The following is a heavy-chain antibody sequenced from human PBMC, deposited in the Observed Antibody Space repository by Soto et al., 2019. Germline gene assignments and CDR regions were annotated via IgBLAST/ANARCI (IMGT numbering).Heavy chain of an antibody. D-gene: IGHD3-3*01. J-gene: IGHJ4*02. Sequence: SVKFSCKSSGVTFSSYAISWVRQAPGQGLEWMGGIIPIFGTANYAQKFQGRVTITADESTSTAYMELSSLRSEDTAVYYCARGITIFGVVLPEPLDYWGQGTLVTVSS. V-gene: IGHV1-69*13. CDR2: IIPIFGTA. CDR3: ARGITIFGVVLPEPLDY. CDR1: GVTFSSYA.